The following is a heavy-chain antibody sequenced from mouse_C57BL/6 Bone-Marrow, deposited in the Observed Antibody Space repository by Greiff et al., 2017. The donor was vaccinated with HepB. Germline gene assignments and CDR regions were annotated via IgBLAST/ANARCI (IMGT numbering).Heavy chain of an antibody. CDR3: ARKKNYGSSFYAMDY. CDR2: IWSGGST. D-gene: IGHD1-1*01. V-gene: IGHV2-2*01. CDR1: GFSLTSYG. J-gene: IGHJ4*01. Sequence: QVQLQQSGPGLVQPSQSLSITCTVSGFSLTSYGVHWVRQSPGKGLEWLGVIWSGGSTDYNAAFISRLSISKDNSKSQVFFKMNSLQADDTAIYYCARKKNYGSSFYAMDYWGQGTSVTVSS.